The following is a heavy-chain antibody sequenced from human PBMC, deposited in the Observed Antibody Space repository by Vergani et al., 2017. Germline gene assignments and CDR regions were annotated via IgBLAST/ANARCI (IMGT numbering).Heavy chain of an antibody. CDR3: FIRQQLVGVNWFDP. CDR2: IRYDGSNK. J-gene: IGHJ5*02. CDR1: GFTFSSYG. D-gene: IGHD6-13*01. Sequence: VQLLESGGGLVQPGGSLRLSCAASGFTFSSYGMHWFRQAPGKGLEWVAFIRYDGSNKYYADSVKGRFTISRDNSKNTLYLQMNSLRAEDTAVYYCFIRQQLVGVNWFDPWGQGTLVTVSS. V-gene: IGHV3-30*02.